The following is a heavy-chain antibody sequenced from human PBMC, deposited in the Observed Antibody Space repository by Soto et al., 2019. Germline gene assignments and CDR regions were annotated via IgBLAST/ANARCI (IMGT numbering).Heavy chain of an antibody. CDR1: GCTFTSDG. D-gene: IGHD2-2*01. Sequence: ASVKASCKASGCTFTSDGISWVRQAPGQGLEWMGWISAYNGNTNYAQKLQGRVTMTTDTSTSTAYMELRSLRSDDTAVYYCARVEVVPAASNFDYWGQGTLVTVSS. CDR2: ISAYNGNT. V-gene: IGHV1-18*01. CDR3: ARVEVVPAASNFDY. J-gene: IGHJ4*02.